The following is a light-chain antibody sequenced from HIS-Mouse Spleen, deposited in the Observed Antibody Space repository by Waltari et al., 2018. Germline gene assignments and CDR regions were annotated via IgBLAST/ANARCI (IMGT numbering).Light chain of an antibody. CDR2: KDS. CDR1: VLAKQY. J-gene: IGLJ2*01. Sequence: SYELTQPSSVSVSPGQTARITCSGDVLAKQYVRWFQQKPAQAPLLVIYKDSERPSGIPERFSGSSSGTTVTLTISGAQVEDEADYYCYSAADNNLVFGGGTKLTVL. CDR3: YSAADNNLV. V-gene: IGLV3-27*01.